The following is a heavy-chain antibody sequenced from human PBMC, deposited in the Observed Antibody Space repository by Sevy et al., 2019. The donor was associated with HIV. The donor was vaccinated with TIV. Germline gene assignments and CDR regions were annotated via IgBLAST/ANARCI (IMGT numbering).Heavy chain of an antibody. V-gene: IGHV3-33*01. CDR1: GFTFSSYG. D-gene: IGHD1-7*01. Sequence: GGSMRLSCAASGFTFSSYGMHWVRQAPGKGLEWVAVIWYDGSNKYYADSVKGRFTISRDNSKNTLYLQMNSLRAEDTAVYYCARDLLPNWNYEPYDYWGQGTLVTVSS. CDR3: ARDLLPNWNYEPYDY. CDR2: IWYDGSNK. J-gene: IGHJ4*02.